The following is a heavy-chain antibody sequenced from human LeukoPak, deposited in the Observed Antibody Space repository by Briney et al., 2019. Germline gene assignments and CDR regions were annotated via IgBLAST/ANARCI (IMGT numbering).Heavy chain of an antibody. D-gene: IGHD5-18*01. Sequence: SETLSLTCTVSGFSISSGHYWGWVRQPPGAGLEWIGSVYQSGTTYYNPSLKSRVTTSVDMSKNQFSLRLRPVTAADTAVYYCARIFIRNGYSSYFDCWGQGTLVIVSS. J-gene: IGHJ4*02. CDR2: VYQSGTT. CDR3: ARIFIRNGYSSYFDC. CDR1: GFSISSGHY. V-gene: IGHV4-38-2*02.